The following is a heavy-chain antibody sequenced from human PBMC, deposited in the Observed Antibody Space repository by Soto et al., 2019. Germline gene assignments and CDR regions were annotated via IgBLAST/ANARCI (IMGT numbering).Heavy chain of an antibody. CDR2: IWYGGSNK. V-gene: IGHV3-33*01. J-gene: IGHJ3*01. CDR3: ALDLGP. Sequence: GGSLRLSCAASGFTFSSYGMHWVRQAPGKGLEWVAVIWYGGSNKYYADSVKGRFTISRDNSKNTLYLQMNSLRAEDTAVYYCALDLGPWGQGTMVTVSS. D-gene: IGHD3-16*01. CDR1: GFTFSSYG.